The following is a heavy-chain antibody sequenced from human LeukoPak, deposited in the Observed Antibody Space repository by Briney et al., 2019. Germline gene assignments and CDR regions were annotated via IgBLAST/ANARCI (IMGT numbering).Heavy chain of an antibody. CDR2: IYSGGST. D-gene: IGHD3-10*01. CDR1: GFTVSSNY. Sequence: GGSLRLSCAASGFTVSSNYMSWVRQAPGKGLEWVSVIYSGGSTYYADSVKGRFTISGDNSKNTLYLQMNSLRAEDTAVYYCARAGITMVRGVIEDDYWGQGTLVTVSS. J-gene: IGHJ4*02. CDR3: ARAGITMVRGVIEDDY. V-gene: IGHV3-66*01.